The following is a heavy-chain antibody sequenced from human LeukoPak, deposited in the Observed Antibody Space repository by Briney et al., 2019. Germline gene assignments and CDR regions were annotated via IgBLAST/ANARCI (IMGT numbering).Heavy chain of an antibody. CDR3: AKDPGRSLSAFDI. V-gene: IGHV3-48*04. CDR1: EFTFINYG. Sequence: GGSLRLSCVASEFTFINYGMNWVRQAPGKGLEWVSYISGSSSSIYYADSVKGRFTISRDNAKDSVYLHMNSLRAEDTAVYYCAKDPGRSLSAFDIWGQGTMVTVSS. J-gene: IGHJ3*02. CDR2: ISGSSSSI.